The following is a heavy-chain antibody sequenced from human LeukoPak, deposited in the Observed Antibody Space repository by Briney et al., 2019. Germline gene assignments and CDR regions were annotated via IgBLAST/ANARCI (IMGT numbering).Heavy chain of an antibody. CDR3: ARDTFHPGLIDS. CDR1: GFTFSRYA. V-gene: IGHV3-21*05. Sequence: AGGSLRLSCAASGFTFSRYAMNWVRQAPGKGLEWVSYINTDSSDIHYADSVKGRFTISRDNARNTLYLQLSSLRAEDSAVYYCARDTFHPGLIDSWGQGTLVTVS. J-gene: IGHJ4*02. CDR2: INTDSSDI. D-gene: IGHD2-21*01.